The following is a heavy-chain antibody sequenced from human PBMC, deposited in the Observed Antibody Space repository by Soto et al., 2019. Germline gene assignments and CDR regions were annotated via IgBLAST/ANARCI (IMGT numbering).Heavy chain of an antibody. CDR1: GDSISSDNYY. Sequence: QLQLQESGPGLVKPSETLSLTCTVSGDSISSDNYYCGWIRQPPGKRLEGIGSIEYTGSTYYNPSLQSRVTMSVDTSKSQFSLKLSSVTAADTAVYYCARHPGYAVPTVYATHYFNYWGQGIRVTVST. D-gene: IGHD2-8*01. CDR3: ARHPGYAVPTVYATHYFNY. CDR2: IEYTGST. J-gene: IGHJ4*02. V-gene: IGHV4-39*01.